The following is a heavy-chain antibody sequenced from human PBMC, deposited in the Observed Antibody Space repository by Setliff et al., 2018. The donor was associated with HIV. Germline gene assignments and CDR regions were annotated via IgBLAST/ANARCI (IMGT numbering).Heavy chain of an antibody. V-gene: IGHV5-51*01. CDR2: IYPSDSDT. J-gene: IGHJ3*02. Sequence: PGASLTISCKASADKYSNYWLGWVRQMPGEGLEWIGVIYPSDSDTRYSPSFKGHVTISVDKSINTAYLQWSGLRASDTAMYYCAKGGGLRFRYHVWFVKIWGQGTVVTVAS. CDR1: ADKYSNYW. CDR3: AKGGGLRFRYHVWFVKI. D-gene: IGHD3-9*01.